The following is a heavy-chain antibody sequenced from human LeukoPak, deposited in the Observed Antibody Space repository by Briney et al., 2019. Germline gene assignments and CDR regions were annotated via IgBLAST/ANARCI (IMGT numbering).Heavy chain of an antibody. V-gene: IGHV3-48*01. Sequence: GGSLRLSCAASGFTFSSYGMHWVRQAPGKGLEWVSYITSSGTTIYYADSVKGRFTISRDNAKNSLYLQMNSLRAEDTAVYYCAGFHDVAYWGQGTLVTVSS. CDR1: GFTFSSYG. D-gene: IGHD3-10*02. J-gene: IGHJ4*02. CDR2: ITSSGTTI. CDR3: AGFHDVAY.